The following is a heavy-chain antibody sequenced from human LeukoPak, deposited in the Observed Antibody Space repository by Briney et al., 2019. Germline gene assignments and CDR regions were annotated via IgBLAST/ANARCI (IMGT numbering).Heavy chain of an antibody. D-gene: IGHD3-10*01. CDR1: GFTVSSNY. J-gene: IGHJ4*02. V-gene: IGHV3-66*01. Sequence: PGGSLRLSCAASGFTVSSNYMSWVRQAPGKGLEWVSVIYSGGSTYYADSVKGRFTISRDNSKNTLYLQMNSLRAEDTAVYYCASLYGSGSYYSRNYWGQGTLVTVSS. CDR3: ASLYGSGSYYSRNY. CDR2: IYSGGST.